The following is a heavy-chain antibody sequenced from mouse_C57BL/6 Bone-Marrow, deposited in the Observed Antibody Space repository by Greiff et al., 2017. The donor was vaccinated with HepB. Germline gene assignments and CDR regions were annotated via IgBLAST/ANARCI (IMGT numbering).Heavy chain of an antibody. CDR2: IYPGSGST. D-gene: IGHD2-3*01. CDR1: GYTFTSYW. J-gene: IGHJ4*01. V-gene: IGHV1-55*01. Sequence: QVQLQQPGAELVKPGASVKMSCKASGYTFTSYWITWVKQRPGQGLEWIGDIYPGSGSTNYNEKFKSKATLTVDTSSSTAYMQLSSLTSEDSAVYYCATSLIYDGYYGNPSAMDYWGQGTSVTVSS. CDR3: ATSLIYDGYYGNPSAMDY.